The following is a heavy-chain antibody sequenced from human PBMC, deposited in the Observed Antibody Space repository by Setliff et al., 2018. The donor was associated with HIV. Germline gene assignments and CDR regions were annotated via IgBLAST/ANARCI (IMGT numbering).Heavy chain of an antibody. D-gene: IGHD3-3*01. J-gene: IGHJ4*02. CDR1: GVSINSGNYY. V-gene: IGHV4-61*10. Sequence: SETLSLTCTVSGVSINSGNYYWGWIRQPAGKRLEWIGYIYYGGHTNYNPSLNSRVRISVDTSTNQFSLNLSSVTAADTAVYYCARGNYYNLWADPFDYWGQGTLVTVSS. CDR2: IYYGGHT. CDR3: ARGNYYNLWADPFDY.